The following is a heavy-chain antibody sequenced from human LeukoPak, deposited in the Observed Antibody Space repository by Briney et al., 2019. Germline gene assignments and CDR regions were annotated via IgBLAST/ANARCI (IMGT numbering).Heavy chain of an antibody. Sequence: SETLSLTCTVSGGSISSFYWSWIRQPPGKGLEWIGYIYYGGTTNYNPSLKSRVTISVDMSKNQFSLKVRSVTAADTAAYYCARSRGTAATPVPDQWGQGTLVTVSS. J-gene: IGHJ4*02. D-gene: IGHD6-13*01. CDR2: IYYGGTT. CDR1: GGSISSFY. V-gene: IGHV4-59*01. CDR3: ARSRGTAATPVPDQ.